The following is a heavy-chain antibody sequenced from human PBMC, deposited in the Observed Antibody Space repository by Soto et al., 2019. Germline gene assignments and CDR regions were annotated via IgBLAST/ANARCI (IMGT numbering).Heavy chain of an antibody. Sequence: QAQLVESGGGVVQPGRSLRLSCAASGFTLSSYTMYWVRQAPDKGLECVAATSSDGSDKYYADSVKGRFTISRDNSKKPPFLAMNSPRTEDTAVVFWAKERSLAGAAPWNWGPGNQVTVST. CDR2: TSSDGSDK. CDR3: AKERSLAGAAPWN. D-gene: IGHD6-19*01. V-gene: IGHV3-30-3*01. CDR1: GFTLSSYT. J-gene: IGHJ1*01.